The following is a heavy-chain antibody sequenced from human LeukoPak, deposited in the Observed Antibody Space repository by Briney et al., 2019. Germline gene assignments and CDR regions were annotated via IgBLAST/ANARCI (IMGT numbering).Heavy chain of an antibody. J-gene: IGHJ3*02. D-gene: IGHD6-6*01. CDR2: IRTKANNYAT. CDR3: TRLVTARPENAFDI. CDR1: GFTFRGSA. V-gene: IGHV3-73*01. Sequence: TGGSLRLSCAGSGFTFRGSAMHWVRQASGKGLEWVGRIRTKANNYATAYAASLSGRFTISRDDSKNTAYLEMNSLKTEDTAVYYCTRLVTARPENAFDIWGQGTMVTVSS.